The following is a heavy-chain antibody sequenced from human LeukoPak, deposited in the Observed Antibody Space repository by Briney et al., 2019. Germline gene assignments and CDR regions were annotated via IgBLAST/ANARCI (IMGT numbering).Heavy chain of an antibody. J-gene: IGHJ4*02. CDR1: GGSISSSSYY. Sequence: SETLSLTCTVSGGSISSSSYYWGWIRQPPGKGLEWIGSIYYSGSTYYNPSLKSRVTISVDTSKNQFSLKLSSVTAADTAVYYCARLTGYYDYVWGSYRPYYFDYWGQGTLVTVSS. D-gene: IGHD3-16*02. V-gene: IGHV4-39*01. CDR3: ARLTGYYDYVWGSYRPYYFDY. CDR2: IYYSGST.